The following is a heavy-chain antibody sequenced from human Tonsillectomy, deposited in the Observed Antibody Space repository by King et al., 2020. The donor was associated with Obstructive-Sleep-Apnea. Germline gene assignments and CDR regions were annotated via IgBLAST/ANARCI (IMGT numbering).Heavy chain of an antibody. CDR1: GYIFTSYV. V-gene: IGHV1-18*01. D-gene: IGHD3-22*01. CDR3: ARDRPRDYYDGTCYYGXDY. Sequence: QLVQSGPELKKPGASVKVSCKPSGYIFTSYVYSWVRQVPGQGLEWLGRISPYTGDTKFAQKFQGRVTMTTDTSTGTAYMEMRGLRSDDTATYYCARDRPRDYYDGTCYYGXDYXGQGTLVIVSS. J-gene: IGHJ4*02. CDR2: ISPYTGDT.